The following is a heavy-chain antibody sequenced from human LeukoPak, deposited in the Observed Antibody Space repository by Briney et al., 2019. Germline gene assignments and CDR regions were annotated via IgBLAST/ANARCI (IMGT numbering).Heavy chain of an antibody. CDR2: ISYDGSNK. D-gene: IGHD2-15*01. CDR3: AGRDVVYWSSGAGIDH. J-gene: IGHJ4*02. V-gene: IGHV3-30*03. Sequence: GGSLRLSCAASGFTFSIYGMHWVRQAPGKGLEWVAVISYDGSNKYHADSVKGRFTISRDNSKNTLYLQMNSLRAEDTAVYCCAGRDVVYWSSGAGIDHWGQGTLVTVSS. CDR1: GFTFSIYG.